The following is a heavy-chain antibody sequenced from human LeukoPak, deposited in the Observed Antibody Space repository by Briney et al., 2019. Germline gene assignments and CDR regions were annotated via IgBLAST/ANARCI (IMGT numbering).Heavy chain of an antibody. J-gene: IGHJ3*02. D-gene: IGHD6-13*01. CDR3: AKEISSSWYDAFDI. CDR2: ISGSVGST. CDR1: GFTFSNYA. Sequence: PGGSLRLSCAASGFTFSNYAMNWVRQAPGRGLEWVSTISGSVGSTYYADSVKGRFTISRDNSKNTLYLQMNSLRAEDTAVYYCAKEISSSWYDAFDIWGQGTMVTVSS. V-gene: IGHV3-23*01.